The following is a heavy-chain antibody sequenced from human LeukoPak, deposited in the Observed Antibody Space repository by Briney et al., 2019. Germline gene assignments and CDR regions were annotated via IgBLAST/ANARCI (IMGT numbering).Heavy chain of an antibody. CDR2: IYCSGST. Sequence: SSETLSLTCTVSGGSISSYYWSWIRQPPGKGLEWIGYIYCSGSTNYNPSLKSRVTISVDTSKNQFSLKLSSVTAADTAVYYCARVVPYDYVWGSPWFDPWGQGTLVTVPS. J-gene: IGHJ5*02. CDR1: GGSISSYY. CDR3: ARVVPYDYVWGSPWFDP. V-gene: IGHV4-59*01. D-gene: IGHD3-16*01.